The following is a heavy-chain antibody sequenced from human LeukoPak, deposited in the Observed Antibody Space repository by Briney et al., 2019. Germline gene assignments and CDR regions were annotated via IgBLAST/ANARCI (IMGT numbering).Heavy chain of an antibody. CDR3: ARGLRKDYDSSGQRYFDL. D-gene: IGHD3-22*01. Sequence: SETLSLTCTVSGGSISSGGYYWRWIRQHPGKGLEWIGYIYYSGSTYYNPSLKSRVTISVDTSKNQFSLKLSSVTAADTAVYYCARGLRKDYDSSGQRYFDLWGRGTLVTVSS. J-gene: IGHJ2*01. CDR2: IYYSGST. CDR1: GGSISSGGYY. V-gene: IGHV4-31*03.